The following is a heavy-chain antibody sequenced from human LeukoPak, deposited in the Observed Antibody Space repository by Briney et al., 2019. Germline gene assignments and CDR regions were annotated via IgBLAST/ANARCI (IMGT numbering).Heavy chain of an antibody. J-gene: IGHJ4*02. CDR1: GFTYSSYS. CDR2: ISSSSSYI. CDR3: ARHGYSSTANY. V-gene: IGHV3-21*01. D-gene: IGHD6-13*01. Sequence: GGSLRLSCAASGFTYSSYSMNWVHQAPGKELEWVSSISSSSSYIYYADSVKGRFTISRDNAKNSLYLQMNSLRAEDTAVYYCARHGYSSTANYWGQGTLVTVSS.